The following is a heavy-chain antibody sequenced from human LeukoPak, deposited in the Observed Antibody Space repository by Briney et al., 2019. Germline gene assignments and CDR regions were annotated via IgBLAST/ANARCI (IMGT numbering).Heavy chain of an antibody. J-gene: IGHJ4*02. Sequence: PSETLSLTCTVSGGSISSSSHYWGWIRQPPGKGLEWIGSIYYTGSTYYNPSLRSRVTISIDTSKSQFSLNLNSVTAADTAVYYCARKEYSTSSDYWGQGTLVTVSS. CDR2: IYYTGST. V-gene: IGHV4-39*07. CDR1: GGSISSSSHY. CDR3: ARKEYSTSSDY. D-gene: IGHD6-6*01.